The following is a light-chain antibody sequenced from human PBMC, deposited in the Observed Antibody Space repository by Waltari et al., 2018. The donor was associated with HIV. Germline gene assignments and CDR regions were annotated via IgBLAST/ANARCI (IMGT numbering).Light chain of an antibody. CDR2: DVS. CDR3: SSLTNSATLSVL. CDR1: SSAIGYYNY. V-gene: IGLV2-14*03. Sequence: QFALTQPASVSGSPGQSITISCTGSSSAIGYYNYVSWYQQHPGKAPKLIIYDVSNRPSGISSRFSGSKSGNTASLTISGLQAEDEADYFCSSLTNSATLSVLFGGGTQLTVL. J-gene: IGLJ3*02.